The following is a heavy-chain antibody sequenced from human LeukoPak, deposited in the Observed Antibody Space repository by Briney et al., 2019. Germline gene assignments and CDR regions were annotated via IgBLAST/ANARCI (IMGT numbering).Heavy chain of an antibody. J-gene: IGHJ4*02. CDR3: ARVSGYGEPYFNL. D-gene: IGHD4-17*01. CDR2: VGPKTGTT. Sequence: ASVKVSCKGSGYTFTDYYIHWGRKAPGQGLEWMGWVGPKTGTTNYAQSFQGRVTMTRDTSITTAYMEMTRLTSDDTAVYYCARVSGYGEPYFNLWGQGTLLTVSS. V-gene: IGHV1-2*02. CDR1: GYTFTDYY.